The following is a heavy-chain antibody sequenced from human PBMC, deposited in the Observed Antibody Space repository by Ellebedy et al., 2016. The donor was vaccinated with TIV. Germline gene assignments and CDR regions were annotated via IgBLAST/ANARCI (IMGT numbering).Heavy chain of an antibody. Sequence: ASVKVSCKASGYTFTGYYMHWVRQAPGQGLGWMGWINPNSGGTNYAQKFQGWVTMTRDTSISTAYMELSRLRSDDTAVYYCARGSSSRWYVAFDIWGQGTMVTVSS. CDR1: GYTFTGYY. CDR3: ARGSSSRWYVAFDI. J-gene: IGHJ3*02. CDR2: INPNSGGT. V-gene: IGHV1-2*04. D-gene: IGHD6-13*01.